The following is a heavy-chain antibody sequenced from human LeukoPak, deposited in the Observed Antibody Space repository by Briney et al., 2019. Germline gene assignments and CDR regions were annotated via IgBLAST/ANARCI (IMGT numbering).Heavy chain of an antibody. CDR3: ARLPSGSQKRIDY. CDR1: GGSISSSSYY. J-gene: IGHJ4*02. CDR2: VYYSGST. V-gene: IGHV4-39*01. Sequence: SETLSLTCTVSGGSISSSSYYWGWIRQPPGKGLEWIGSVYYSGSTYYNPSLKSRVTISVDTSKNQFSLKLSSVTAADTAVYYCARLPSGSQKRIDYWGQGTLVTVSS. D-gene: IGHD1-26*01.